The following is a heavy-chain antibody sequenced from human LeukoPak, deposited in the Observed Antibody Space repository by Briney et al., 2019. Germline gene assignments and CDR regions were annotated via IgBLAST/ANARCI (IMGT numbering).Heavy chain of an antibody. CDR1: GFTFSSYS. Sequence: GGSLRLSCAASGFTFSSYSMNWVRQAPGRGLEWVSSISTSSSYIYYADSVKGRFTISRDNAKNSLYPQMNSLRVEDTAVYYCARPSNEGQWLVGQGVDYWGQGTLVTVSS. CDR2: ISTSSSYI. D-gene: IGHD6-19*01. J-gene: IGHJ4*02. V-gene: IGHV3-21*01. CDR3: ARPSNEGQWLVGQGVDY.